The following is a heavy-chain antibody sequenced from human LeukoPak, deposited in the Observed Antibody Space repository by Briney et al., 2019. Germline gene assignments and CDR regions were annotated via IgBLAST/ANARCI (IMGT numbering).Heavy chain of an antibody. CDR3: ARDRWERPPFMVAFEI. Sequence: SETLSLTCTVSGGSISSYYWGWIRQPPGKGLEWIGSIYYSGSTYYNPSLKSRVTISVDTSKNQFSLKLSSVTAADTAVYYCARDRWERPPFMVAFEIGGQGKRVTVSS. CDR2: IYYSGST. CDR1: GGSISSYY. D-gene: IGHD1-26*01. V-gene: IGHV4-39*07. J-gene: IGHJ3*02.